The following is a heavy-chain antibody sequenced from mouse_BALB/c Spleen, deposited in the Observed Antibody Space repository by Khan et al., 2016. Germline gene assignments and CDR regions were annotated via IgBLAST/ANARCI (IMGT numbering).Heavy chain of an antibody. D-gene: IGHD2-4*01. CDR2: ISYSGST. J-gene: IGHJ4*01. CDR1: GYSITSDYA. CDR3: ARSVYVDYASMDY. V-gene: IGHV3-2*02. Sequence: EVQLQESGPGLVKPSQSLSLTCTVTGYSITSDYAWNWIRQFPGNRLEWMGYISYSGSTSYNPSLKSRISITRDTSKNQFFLQLNSVTSEDTATYYCARSVYVDYASMDYWGQGTSVTVSS.